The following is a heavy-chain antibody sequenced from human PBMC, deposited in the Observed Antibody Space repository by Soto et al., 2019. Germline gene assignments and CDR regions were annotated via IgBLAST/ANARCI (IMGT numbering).Heavy chain of an antibody. CDR1: GFTFSSYA. J-gene: IGHJ6*02. V-gene: IGHV3-30-3*01. CDR3: ASDRXYYYYGMDV. CDR2: ISYDGSNK. Sequence: GGSLRLSCAASGFTFSSYAMHWVRQAPGKGLEWVAVISYDGSNKYYADSVKGRFTISRDNSKNTLYLQMNSLRAEDTAVYYGASDRXYYYYGMDVWDQGTTVTVSS.